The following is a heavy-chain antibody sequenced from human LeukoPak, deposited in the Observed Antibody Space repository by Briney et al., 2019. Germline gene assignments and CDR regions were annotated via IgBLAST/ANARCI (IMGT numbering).Heavy chain of an antibody. Sequence: PGGSLRLSCAASGFTFSDYYMSWIRQAPGKGLEWVSYISSSSSYTNYADSVKGRFTISRDNAKNSLYLQMNSLRAEDTAVYYCARDKEYNYGHAFDYWGQGTLVTVSS. D-gene: IGHD5-18*01. J-gene: IGHJ4*02. CDR1: GFTFSDYY. V-gene: IGHV3-11*06. CDR3: ARDKEYNYGHAFDY. CDR2: ISSSSSYT.